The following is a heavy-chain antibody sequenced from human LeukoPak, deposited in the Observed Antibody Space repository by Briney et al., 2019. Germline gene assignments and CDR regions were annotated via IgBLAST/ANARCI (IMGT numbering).Heavy chain of an antibody. D-gene: IGHD3-22*01. CDR1: GGSFSSYY. CDR3: ARDHYYDSSGYSYRRRLTNAFDI. J-gene: IGHJ3*02. Sequence: SETLSLTCAVYGGSFSSYYWSWIRQPPGKGLEWIGEINHSGSTNYNPSLKSRVTISVDTSKNQFSLKLSPVTAADTAVYYCARDHYYDSSGYSYRRRLTNAFDIWGQGTMVTVSS. V-gene: IGHV4-34*01. CDR2: INHSGST.